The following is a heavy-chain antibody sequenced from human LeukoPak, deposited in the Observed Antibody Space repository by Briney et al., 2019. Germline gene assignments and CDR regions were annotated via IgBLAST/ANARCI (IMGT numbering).Heavy chain of an antibody. D-gene: IGHD2-15*01. J-gene: IGHJ4*02. CDR3: AGASPYCSGGHCRLRFDY. V-gene: IGHV3-9*01. CDR1: GFTFDDYA. CDR2: ISWNSGNI. Sequence: PGRSLRLSCAASGFTFDDYAMHWVRQAPGKGLEWVSGISWNSGNIGYADSVKGRFTISRDNAKNSLYLQVNSLRAEDTAVYSCAGASPYCSGGHCRLRFDYWGQGTLVTVSS.